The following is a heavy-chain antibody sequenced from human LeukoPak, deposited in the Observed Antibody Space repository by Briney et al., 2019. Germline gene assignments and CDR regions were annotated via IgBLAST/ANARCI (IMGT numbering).Heavy chain of an antibody. CDR2: VFHSGRT. CDR1: GGSIISGNW. D-gene: IGHD3-22*01. J-gene: IGHJ4*02. CDR3: ARNGYYSVDH. V-gene: IGHV4-4*02. Sequence: SGTLSLTCVVSGGSIISGNWWSWVRQPPGEGLEWIGEVFHSGRTTYNPSLRSRVTMSLDNSKNQFSLKLTSVTASDTAIYYCARNGYYSVDHWGQGTLVTVSS.